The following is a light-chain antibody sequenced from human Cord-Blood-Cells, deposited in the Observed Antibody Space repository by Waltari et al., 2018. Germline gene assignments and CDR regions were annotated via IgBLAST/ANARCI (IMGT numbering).Light chain of an antibody. J-gene: IGKJ2*01. Sequence: DIVMTQSPDSLAVSLGERATIHCKSSQSFLYSSNNKNYFTWYQQKPGQPPKLLIYWASTRESGVPDRFSGSGSGTDFTLTISSLQAEDVAVYYCQQYYSTPQTFGQGTKLEIK. V-gene: IGKV4-1*01. CDR1: QSFLYSSNNKNY. CDR2: WAS. CDR3: QQYYSTPQT.